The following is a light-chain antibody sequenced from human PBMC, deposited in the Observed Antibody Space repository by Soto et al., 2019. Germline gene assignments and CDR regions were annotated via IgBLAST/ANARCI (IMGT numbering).Light chain of an antibody. Sequence: QSALTQPASVSGSPGQSITISCTGTSNDIGGYNYVSWLQQHPGEAPKLIIYEVSNRPLGVSNRFSGSKSGNTASLTFTGLQPEDEASYYCTSYTITHIPVIFGGGTKLTVL. V-gene: IGLV2-14*01. J-gene: IGLJ2*01. CDR1: SNDIGGYNY. CDR2: EVS. CDR3: TSYTITHIPVI.